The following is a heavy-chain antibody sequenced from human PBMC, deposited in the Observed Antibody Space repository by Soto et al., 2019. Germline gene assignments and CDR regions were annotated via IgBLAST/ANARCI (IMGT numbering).Heavy chain of an antibody. CDR3: ARARISMIVGGAYYYAMDA. Sequence: QIQLVQSGAEVKKPGSSLKLSCKASAGTFSSYAMNWVRHAPGQGLEWMGGIIPMFATTNYAQKFQGRVTITADESTRTAYMELSSLRSDDTAVYYCARARISMIVGGAYYYAMDAWGQGTAVTVS. CDR1: AGTFSSYA. D-gene: IGHD3-22*01. CDR2: IIPMFATT. V-gene: IGHV1-69*12. J-gene: IGHJ6*02.